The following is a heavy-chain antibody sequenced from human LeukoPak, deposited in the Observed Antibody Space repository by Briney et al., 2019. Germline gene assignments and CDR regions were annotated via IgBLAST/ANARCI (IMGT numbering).Heavy chain of an antibody. Sequence: GASVKVSCKASGYTFTGYYMHWVRQAPGQGLEWMGWINPNSGGTNYAQKFQGRVTMTRDTSISTAYMELSRLRSDDTAVYYCARDSYYDSSGYYGTDASDIWGQGTMVTVSS. D-gene: IGHD3-22*01. CDR2: INPNSGGT. CDR3: ARDSYYDSSGYYGTDASDI. V-gene: IGHV1-2*02. J-gene: IGHJ3*02. CDR1: GYTFTGYY.